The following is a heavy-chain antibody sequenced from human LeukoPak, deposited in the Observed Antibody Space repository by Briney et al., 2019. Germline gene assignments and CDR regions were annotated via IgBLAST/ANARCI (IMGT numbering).Heavy chain of an antibody. CDR1: GFTFSSYS. Sequence: GGSLRLSCAASGFTFSSYSMNWVRQAPGKGLEWVSSISSSSSYIYYADSVKGRFTISRDNAKNSLYLQMNSLRAEDTAVYYRARDFHSPDYSSGWYSVGYYYMDVWGKGTTVTVSS. V-gene: IGHV3-21*01. CDR2: ISSSSSYI. CDR3: ARDFHSPDYSSGWYSVGYYYMDV. J-gene: IGHJ6*03. D-gene: IGHD6-19*01.